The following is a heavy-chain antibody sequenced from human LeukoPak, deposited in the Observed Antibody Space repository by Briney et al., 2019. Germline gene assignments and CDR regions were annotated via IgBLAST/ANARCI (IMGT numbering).Heavy chain of an antibody. CDR3: AIAAVAGTLSYYYYYYYMDV. D-gene: IGHD6-19*01. V-gene: IGHV1-8*01. Sequence: GASVKVSCKASEYTFTSYDINWVRQATGQGLEWMGWMNPNSGNTGYAQKFQGRVTMTRNTSISTAYMELSSLRSEDTAVYYCAIAAVAGTLSYYYYYYYMDVWGKGTTVTVSS. J-gene: IGHJ6*03. CDR1: EYTFTSYD. CDR2: MNPNSGNT.